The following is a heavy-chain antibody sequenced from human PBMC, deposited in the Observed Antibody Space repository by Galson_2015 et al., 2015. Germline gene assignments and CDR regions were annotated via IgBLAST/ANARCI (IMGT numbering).Heavy chain of an antibody. V-gene: IGHV3-30*18. CDR2: ISYDGSNK. D-gene: IGHD6-19*01. CDR3: AKSWYSSGWYWFDP. CDR1: GFTFSSYG. J-gene: IGHJ5*02. Sequence: SLRLSCAASGFTFSSYGMHWVRQAPGKGLEWVAVISYDGSNKYYADSVKGRFTISRDNSKNTLYLQMNSLRAEDTAVYYCAKSWYSSGWYWFDPWGQGTLVTVSS.